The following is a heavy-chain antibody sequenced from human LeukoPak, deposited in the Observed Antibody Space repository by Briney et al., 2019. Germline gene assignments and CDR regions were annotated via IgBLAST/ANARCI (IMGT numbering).Heavy chain of an antibody. D-gene: IGHD2-15*01. Sequence: SETLSLTCTVSGGSISSYYWSWIPQPPGKGLEWIGYIYYSGSTTYNPSLKSRVTISVDTSKNQFSLKLSSVTAADTAVYYCARGLTAYCSGGSCYDNWFDPWGQGTLVTVSS. CDR3: ARGLTAYCSGGSCYDNWFDP. CDR2: IYYSGST. J-gene: IGHJ5*01. V-gene: IGHV4-59*01. CDR1: GGSISSYY.